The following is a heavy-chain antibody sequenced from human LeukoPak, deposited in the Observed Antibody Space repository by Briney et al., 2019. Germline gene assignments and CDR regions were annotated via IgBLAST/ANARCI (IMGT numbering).Heavy chain of an antibody. Sequence: GGSLRLSCAASGFSFSSYAMHWLRQAPGKGLEWVAVTSYDGSNKYHADSVKGRFTISRDNSKNTLYLQMNSLRAEDTAVYYCARSPESKYYYDSSDYYYRGRGAFDIWGQGTMVTVSS. D-gene: IGHD3-22*01. J-gene: IGHJ3*02. V-gene: IGHV3-30-3*01. CDR3: ARSPESKYYYDSSDYYYRGRGAFDI. CDR1: GFSFSSYA. CDR2: TSYDGSNK.